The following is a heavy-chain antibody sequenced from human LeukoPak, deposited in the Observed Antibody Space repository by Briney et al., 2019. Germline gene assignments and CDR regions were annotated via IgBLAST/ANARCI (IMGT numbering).Heavy chain of an antibody. V-gene: IGHV4-59*01. CDR1: GGSISSDY. J-gene: IGHJ6*02. Sequence: SETLSLTCTVSGGSISSDYWSWIRQPPGKGLEWIGYIYYTGSITYNPPLKSRLTISLDTSKNQFSLKLTSVTAADTAVYYCARHIAVGEDVWGQGTTVTVFS. CDR3: ARHIAVGEDV. D-gene: IGHD6-19*01. CDR2: IYYTGSI.